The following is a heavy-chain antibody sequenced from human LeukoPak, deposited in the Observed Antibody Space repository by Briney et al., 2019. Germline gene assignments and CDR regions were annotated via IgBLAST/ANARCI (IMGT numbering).Heavy chain of an antibody. CDR2: INHSGST. CDR3: ATRGGGTFDY. J-gene: IGHJ4*02. D-gene: IGHD3-16*01. CDR1: GGSFSGYY. Sequence: SETLSLTCAVYGGSFSGYYWSWIRQPPVKGLEWIGEINHSGSTNYNPSLKSRVTISVDTSKNQFSLKLSSVTAADTAVYYCATRGGGTFDYWGQGTLVTVSS. V-gene: IGHV4-34*01.